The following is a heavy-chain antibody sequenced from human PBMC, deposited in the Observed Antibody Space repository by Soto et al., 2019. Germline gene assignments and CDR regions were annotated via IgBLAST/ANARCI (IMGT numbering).Heavy chain of an antibody. CDR1: VGTFSSYA. CDR3: AREGLAAPKAAPYYYGMDV. V-gene: IGHV1-69*01. D-gene: IGHD6-6*01. Sequence: QVQLVQSGAEVKKPGASVKVSCKASVGTFSSYAISWERQAPGQGLERMVGIIPIFGTANYAQKFQGRVTITADESTSTDYMELSSLRSEDTAVYYCAREGLAAPKAAPYYYGMDVWGQGTTVTVSS. CDR2: IIPIFGTA. J-gene: IGHJ6*02.